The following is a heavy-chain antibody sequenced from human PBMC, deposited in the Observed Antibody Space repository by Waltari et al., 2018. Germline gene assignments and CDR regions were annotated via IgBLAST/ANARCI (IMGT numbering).Heavy chain of an antibody. CDR2: MTSDERTI. V-gene: IGHV3-48*01. J-gene: IGHJ3*01. CDR3: ARSVEGAFDV. Sequence: EVQLVESGCGLVQPGGSRRLSCAASGFNFRVYSMNWVRQAPGKGLEWVSYMTSDERTIYYADSVEGRFTISRDNAKGSVYLQMNSLRAEDTAVYYCARSVEGAFDVWGQGTMVTVSS. CDR1: GFNFRVYS.